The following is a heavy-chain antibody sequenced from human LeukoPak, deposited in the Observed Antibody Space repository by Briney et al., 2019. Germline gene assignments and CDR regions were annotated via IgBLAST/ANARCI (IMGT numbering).Heavy chain of an antibody. D-gene: IGHD3-3*01. CDR3: ARLFEAY. CDR1: GGSFSGYY. Sequence: SETLSLTCAVYGGSFSGYYWSWIRQPPGKGLEWIGEIYHSGSTNYNPSLKSRVTISVDKSKNQFSLKLSSVTAADTAVYYCARLFEAYWGQGTLVTVSS. V-gene: IGHV4-34*01. J-gene: IGHJ4*02. CDR2: IYHSGST.